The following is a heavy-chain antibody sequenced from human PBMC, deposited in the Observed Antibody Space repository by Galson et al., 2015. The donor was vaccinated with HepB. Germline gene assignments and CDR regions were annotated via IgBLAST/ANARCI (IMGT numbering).Heavy chain of an antibody. Sequence: SLRLSCAASGFTFSNYGMSWVRQAPGQGLECVAAISRAGDTSDYAESVKGRFTVSRDSSKSTLYLQMNGLRAEDTARYYCVRGTTAPDHWAQGTLVTVSS. CDR1: GFTFSNYG. J-gene: IGHJ1*01. CDR2: ISRAGDTS. CDR3: VRGTTAPDH. D-gene: IGHD2/OR15-2a*01. V-gene: IGHV3-23*01.